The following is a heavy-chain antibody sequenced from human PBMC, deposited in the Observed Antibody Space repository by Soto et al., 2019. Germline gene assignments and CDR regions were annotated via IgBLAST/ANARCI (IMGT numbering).Heavy chain of an antibody. CDR1: GFTLSSHW. Sequence: GGSLRLSCAASGFTLSSHWMHWVRQAPGKGPVWVSRINGDGTSISYADSVEGRFTVSRDNAKNTLYLQMNSLRAEDTAVYYCAREIIVVNGEIRWFDPWGQGTLVTVSS. CDR3: AREIIVVNGEIRWFDP. CDR2: INGDGTSI. D-gene: IGHD2-15*01. V-gene: IGHV3-74*01. J-gene: IGHJ5*02.